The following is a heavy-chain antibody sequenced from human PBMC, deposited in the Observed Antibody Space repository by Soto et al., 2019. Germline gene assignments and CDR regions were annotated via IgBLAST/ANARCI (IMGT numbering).Heavy chain of an antibody. CDR1: GGSISRGGYY. CDR2: TYNSEST. Sequence: SETLSLTCTVSGGSISRGGYYWSWIRQNPGKGLEWIGYTYNSESTYYNPSLKSRVTISVDTSKNQFSLKLTSVTAADTAVYYCARDPAPWGQGTLVTVSS. J-gene: IGHJ5*02. V-gene: IGHV4-31*03. CDR3: ARDPAP.